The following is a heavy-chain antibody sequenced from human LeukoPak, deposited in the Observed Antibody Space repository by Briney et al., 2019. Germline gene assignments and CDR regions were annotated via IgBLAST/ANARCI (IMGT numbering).Heavy chain of an antibody. CDR2: INVITGYI. CDR1: GFGFENYN. CDR3: ARDRSGSSSVDDAFDI. Sequence: PGGSLRLSCAASGFGFENYNMNWVRQAPGKGLEWVAYINVITGYIYYADSLKGRFTISRDNAKKSLFLEMNSLRVEDTAVYYCARDRSGSSSVDDAFDIWGQGIMVTVSS. J-gene: IGHJ3*02. V-gene: IGHV3-21*01. D-gene: IGHD1-26*01.